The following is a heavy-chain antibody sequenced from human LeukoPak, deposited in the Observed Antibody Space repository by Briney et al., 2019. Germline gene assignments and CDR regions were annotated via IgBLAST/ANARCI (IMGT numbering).Heavy chain of an antibody. Sequence: PGGSLRLSCAASGFTFSLFGMPWVRQAPGKGLEWVAVMWNDGTTKNYADSVKGRFTISRDNSEDRLYLEIHSLRAEDTAIYYCAKFSWSSGWSGGAFDIWGQGTMVTVSS. CDR2: MWNDGTTK. D-gene: IGHD6-19*01. CDR3: AKFSWSSGWSGGAFDI. V-gene: IGHV3-33*06. CDR1: GFTFSLFG. J-gene: IGHJ3*02.